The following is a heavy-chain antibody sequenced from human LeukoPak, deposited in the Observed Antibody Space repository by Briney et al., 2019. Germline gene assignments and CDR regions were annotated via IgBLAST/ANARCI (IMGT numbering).Heavy chain of an antibody. Sequence: GGSLSLSCAASGFTFSSNAMSWLRQAPGHGLEWVLAISGSGGSTYYADSVKGRFTISRDNSKNTLYLQMNSLRAEDTAVYYCAKDGGTYYYDSSGYYHDYWGQGTLVTVSS. J-gene: IGHJ4*02. CDR1: GFTFSSNA. D-gene: IGHD3-22*01. CDR2: ISGSGGST. CDR3: AKDGGTYYYDSSGYYHDY. V-gene: IGHV3-23*01.